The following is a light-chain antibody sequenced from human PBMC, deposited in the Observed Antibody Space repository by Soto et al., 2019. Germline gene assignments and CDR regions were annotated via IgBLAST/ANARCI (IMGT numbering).Light chain of an antibody. Sequence: LTPTPHTLSVAAGERATLTCRAGQGVTTNFAWYQQKSGQSPRPLIYDVSIRATGVPARFSGSGSGTDFTLTISSLEPEDFAVYYCQQYGSSPEVTFGQGTRLEIK. CDR2: DVS. V-gene: IGKV3-20*01. CDR1: QGVTTN. J-gene: IGKJ5*01. CDR3: QQYGSSPEVT.